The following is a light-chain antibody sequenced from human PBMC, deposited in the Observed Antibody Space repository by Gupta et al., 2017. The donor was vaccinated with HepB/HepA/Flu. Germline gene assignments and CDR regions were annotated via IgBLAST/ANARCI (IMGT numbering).Light chain of an antibody. CDR1: QSVSRY. V-gene: IGKV3-11*01. CDR3: QQRINWPLT. CDR2: DAS. Sequence: EIVLTQSPVTLSLSPGERATLSCRASQSVSRYLAWYQQKPGQLPSLLVFDASNRATGVPARFSGSGSGTDFTLTISSLEPEDFAVYYCQQRINWPLTFGGGTRVEIK. J-gene: IGKJ4*01.